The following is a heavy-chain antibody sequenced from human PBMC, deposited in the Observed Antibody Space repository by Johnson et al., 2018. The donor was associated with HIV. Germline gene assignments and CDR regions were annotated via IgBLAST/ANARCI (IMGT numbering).Heavy chain of an antibody. D-gene: IGHD1-1*01. CDR2: ISFDGTSK. J-gene: IGHJ3*02. CDR1: GFTFSSHA. CDR3: ARGDIGWNDDFAFDI. V-gene: IGHV3-30*04. Sequence: QVQLVESGGGVVQPGRSLRLSCAASGFTFSSHAMHWVRQAPGKGLEWVACISFDGTSKYYADSVKGRFTISRDNSKNTLYLQMNSLRGEDTAVYYCARGDIGWNDDFAFDIWGQGTMVTVSS.